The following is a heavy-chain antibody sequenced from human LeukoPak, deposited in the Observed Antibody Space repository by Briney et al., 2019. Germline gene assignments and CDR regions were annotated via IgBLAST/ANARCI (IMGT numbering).Heavy chain of an antibody. CDR1: GGSISSGGYY. CDR3: ARGHDILTGYWYYFDY. Sequence: SETLSLTCTVPGGSISSGGYYWSWIRQHPGKGLEWIGNIYYSGSTYYNPSLKSRVTISLDTSKNQFSLQLTSVTAADTAVYYCARGHDILTGYWYYFDYWGQGTLVTVSS. CDR2: IYYSGST. V-gene: IGHV4-39*01. J-gene: IGHJ4*02. D-gene: IGHD3-9*01.